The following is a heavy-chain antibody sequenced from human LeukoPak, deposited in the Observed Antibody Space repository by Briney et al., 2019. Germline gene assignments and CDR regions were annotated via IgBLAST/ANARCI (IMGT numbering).Heavy chain of an antibody. CDR3: ARGGNYAFDY. Sequence: SQTLSLTGAISGDTVSSNSAAWNWIRQSPSRGLEWLGNTYYRSMWYNDYAESVNGRITVSPDTSKNQFSLQLSSVTPEDTAVYYCARGGNYAFDYWGRGTLVTVSS. CDR1: GDTVSSNSAA. D-gene: IGHD1-7*01. V-gene: IGHV6-1*01. J-gene: IGHJ4*02. CDR2: TYYRSMWYN.